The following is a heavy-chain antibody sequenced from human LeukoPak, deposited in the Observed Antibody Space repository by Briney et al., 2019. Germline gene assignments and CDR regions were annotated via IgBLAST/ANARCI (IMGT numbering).Heavy chain of an antibody. V-gene: IGHV3-7*01. CDR1: GFTFSSYW. CDR2: IKQDESEK. CDR3: ARDKIEGPTKLDY. D-gene: IGHD1-1*01. Sequence: GGALRLSCAASGFTFSSYWMSWVRQAPGKGLEWVANIKQDESEKYYVDSLKGRFTISRDNAKNSLYLQMNSLRAEDTAVYYCARDKIEGPTKLDYWGHGILVTVSS. J-gene: IGHJ4*01.